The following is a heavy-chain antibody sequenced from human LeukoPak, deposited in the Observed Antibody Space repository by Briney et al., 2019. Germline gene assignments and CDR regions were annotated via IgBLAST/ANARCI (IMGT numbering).Heavy chain of an antibody. V-gene: IGHV3-64*01. Sequence: GGSLRLSCAASGFTFSSYAMHWVRQAPGKGLEYVSAISSNGGSTYYANSVKGRFTISRDNSKNTLYLQMGSLRAEDMAVYYCARDGGTVTPYFDYWGQGTLVTGSS. D-gene: IGHD4-17*01. CDR1: GFTFSSYA. J-gene: IGHJ4*02. CDR2: ISSNGGST. CDR3: ARDGGTVTPYFDY.